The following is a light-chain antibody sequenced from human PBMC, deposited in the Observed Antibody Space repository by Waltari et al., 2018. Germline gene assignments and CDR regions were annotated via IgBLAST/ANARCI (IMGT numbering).Light chain of an antibody. CDR2: GAS. CDR3: QNHERLPAV. V-gene: IGKV3-20*01. Sequence: EIVLTQSPGTLSLYPDEKAPLSCRASQSICRYLVWYQQKPGQAPSLLIYGASSRAAGIPDRFSGSGSGTDFSLTISRLEPEDFAVYYCQNHERLPAVFGQGTKVEIK. CDR1: QSICRY. J-gene: IGKJ1*01.